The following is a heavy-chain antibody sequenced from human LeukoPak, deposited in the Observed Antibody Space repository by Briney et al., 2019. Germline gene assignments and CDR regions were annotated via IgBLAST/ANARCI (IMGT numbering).Heavy chain of an antibody. Sequence: QPGGSLRLSCAASGFTFSSYAMSWVRQAPGKGLEWVSSSSDSGGSTYYADSVKGRFTISRDNSKNTLYLQMNSLRVDDTAIYYCAKGKYSSGWDSNFDYWGQGTLVTVSS. CDR1: GFTFSSYA. CDR3: AKGKYSSGWDSNFDY. J-gene: IGHJ4*02. D-gene: IGHD6-19*01. CDR2: SSDSGGST. V-gene: IGHV3-23*01.